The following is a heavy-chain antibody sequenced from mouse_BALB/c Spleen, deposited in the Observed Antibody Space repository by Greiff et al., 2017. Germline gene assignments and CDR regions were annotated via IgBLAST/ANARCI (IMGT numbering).Heavy chain of an antibody. CDR1: GYTFTSYV. J-gene: IGHJ4*01. Sequence: LVESGPELVKPGASVKMSCKASGYTFTSYVMHWVKQKPGQGLEWIGYINPYNDGTKYNEKFKGKATLTSDKSSSTAYMELSSLTSEDSAVYYCARTTVVATRAMDYWGQGTSVTVSS. V-gene: IGHV1-14*01. CDR3: ARTTVVATRAMDY. CDR2: INPYNDGT. D-gene: IGHD1-1*01.